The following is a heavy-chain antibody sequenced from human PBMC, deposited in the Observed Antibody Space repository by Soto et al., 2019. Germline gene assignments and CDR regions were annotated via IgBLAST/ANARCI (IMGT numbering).Heavy chain of an antibody. D-gene: IGHD5-12*01. CDR1: GGSVSGYY. J-gene: IGHJ6*02. CDR2: INHSGST. Sequence: QVQLQQWGAGLLKPSETLSLTCAVYGGSVSGYYWSWIRQPPGKGLEWIGEINHSGSTNYNPSLKSRVTIPVDTCKNQFSLKLSSVTAADTAVYYCARGKATIGYYYYGMDVWGQGTTVTVSS. CDR3: ARGKATIGYYYYGMDV. V-gene: IGHV4-34*01.